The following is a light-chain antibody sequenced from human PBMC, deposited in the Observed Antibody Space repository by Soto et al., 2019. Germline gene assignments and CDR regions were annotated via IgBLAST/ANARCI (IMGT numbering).Light chain of an antibody. CDR3: QSTDGNNHVL. Sequence: NFMLTQPHTVSGSPGETVTISCTRSSGDFAGTFVQWYQHRPGRSPITVIYDDTQRPSGVHDRVSGAIDSSSTSASLTVAGLKSEDEADYYCQSTDGNNHVLFGGGTKLTVL. CDR1: SGDFAGTF. CDR2: DDT. J-gene: IGLJ2*01. V-gene: IGLV6-57*01.